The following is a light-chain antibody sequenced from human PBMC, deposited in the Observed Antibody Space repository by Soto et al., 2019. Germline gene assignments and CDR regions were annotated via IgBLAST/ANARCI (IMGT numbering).Light chain of an antibody. CDR2: GTS. J-gene: IGKJ5*01. CDR1: QSVSSN. V-gene: IGKV3-15*01. CDR3: QQYNNWLAIT. Sequence: EIVITQSPATLSASPGEGATLSCRASQSVSSNLAWYQQKPGQVPRLLIYGTSTRATGIPARFSGSGSGTEFTLTISSLQSEDFAVYYCQQYNNWLAITFGQGTRLEIK.